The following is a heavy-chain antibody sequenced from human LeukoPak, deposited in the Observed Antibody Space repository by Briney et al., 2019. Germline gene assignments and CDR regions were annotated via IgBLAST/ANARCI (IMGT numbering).Heavy chain of an antibody. CDR2: ISAYNGNT. D-gene: IGHD3-3*01. Sequence: GASVKVSCKASGYTFTSYGISWVRQAPGQGLEWMGWISAYNGNTNYAQKLQGRVTMTTDTSTSTAYMELRSLRSGDTAVYYCARRPDTYDFWSGYYVDYWGQGTLVTVSS. J-gene: IGHJ4*02. CDR1: GYTFTSYG. V-gene: IGHV1-18*01. CDR3: ARRPDTYDFWSGYYVDY.